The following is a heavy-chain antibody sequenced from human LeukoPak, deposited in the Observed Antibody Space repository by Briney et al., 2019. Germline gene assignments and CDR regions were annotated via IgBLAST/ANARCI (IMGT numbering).Heavy chain of an antibody. CDR3: TRDSGTYNWFDP. J-gene: IGHJ5*02. D-gene: IGHD1-26*01. V-gene: IGHV3-73*01. CDR1: GFTLSGSA. CDR2: IEKKDKDYAT. Sequence: PGGSLKLSCAASGFTLSGSAIHWVRQSSGKGLEWVGQIEKKDKDYATATGYAASVKGRLTISRDDSINTAYLQMKSLKTEDTTLYYCTRDSGTYNWFDPWGQGTLVTVSS.